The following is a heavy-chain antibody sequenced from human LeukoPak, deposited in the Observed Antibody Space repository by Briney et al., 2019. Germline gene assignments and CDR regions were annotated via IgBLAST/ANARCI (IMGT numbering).Heavy chain of an antibody. Sequence: PGGSLRLSCAVSGITVSRNYMSWVRQAPGKGLEWVSVIHSGGNIYYADSVTGRFTVSRDNSKNTVSLQMNNLRAGDTAVYYCVGATGFGYWGQGTLVTVSS. CDR2: IHSGGNI. CDR3: VGATGFGY. J-gene: IGHJ4*02. CDR1: GITVSRNY. D-gene: IGHD4-17*01. V-gene: IGHV3-66*01.